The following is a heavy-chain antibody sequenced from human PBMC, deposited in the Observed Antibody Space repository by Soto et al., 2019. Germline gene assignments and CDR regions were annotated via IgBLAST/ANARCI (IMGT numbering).Heavy chain of an antibody. J-gene: IGHJ4*02. CDR3: ARSVEGHFDY. CDR2: ITSDTNTI. D-gene: IGHD6-19*01. CDR1: GFRFSIYS. Sequence: EVQLVDSGGGLVHPGGSLRLSCAASGFRFSIYSMNWVRQAPGKGLEWSAYITSDTNTIKYADSVKGRFTSSRDNAKNSVYLQMNSLRDEDTAVYYCARSVEGHFDYWGQGTVVTVSS. V-gene: IGHV3-48*02.